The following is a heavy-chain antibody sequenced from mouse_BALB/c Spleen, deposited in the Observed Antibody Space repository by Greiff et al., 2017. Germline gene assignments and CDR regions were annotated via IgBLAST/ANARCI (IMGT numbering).Heavy chain of an antibody. J-gene: IGHJ2*01. Sequence: QVQLKQSGAELAKPGASVKMSCKASGYTFTSYWMHWVKQRPGQGLEWIGYINPSTGYTEYNQKFKDKATLTADKSSSTAYMQLSSLTSEDSAVYYCASSYDYVDYWGQGTTLTVSS. CDR1: GYTFTSYW. CDR2: INPSTGYT. D-gene: IGHD2-3*01. V-gene: IGHV1-7*01. CDR3: ASSYDYVDY.